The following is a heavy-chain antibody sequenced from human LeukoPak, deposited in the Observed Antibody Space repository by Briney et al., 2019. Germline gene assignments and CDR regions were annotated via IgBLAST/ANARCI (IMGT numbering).Heavy chain of an antibody. CDR1: GFTFSSYW. D-gene: IGHD3-16*01. CDR3: ARGGSPSDY. J-gene: IGHJ4*02. Sequence: GGTLRLSCAASGFTFSSYWMHWVRQRPGKGLVWVSRIHLDGRTTNYADSVKGRFTISRDNAKNTLSLEMNSLRPEDTAVYYCARGGSPSDYWGQGTLVSVSS. V-gene: IGHV3-74*01. CDR2: IHLDGRTT.